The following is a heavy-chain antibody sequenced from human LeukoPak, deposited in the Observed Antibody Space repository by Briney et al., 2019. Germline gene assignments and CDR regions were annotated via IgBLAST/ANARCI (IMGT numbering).Heavy chain of an antibody. J-gene: IGHJ4*02. Sequence: PGGPLRLSCAASGFTFSSYAMNWVRQAPGKGLEWVSIISYSGGSTYYADSVKGRFTISRDNSKNTLYLQMNSLRAEDTAVYYCAKGVAVAERSYYFDYWGQGTLVTISS. CDR2: ISYSGGST. CDR3: AKGVAVAERSYYFDY. D-gene: IGHD6-19*01. CDR1: GFTFSSYA. V-gene: IGHV3-23*01.